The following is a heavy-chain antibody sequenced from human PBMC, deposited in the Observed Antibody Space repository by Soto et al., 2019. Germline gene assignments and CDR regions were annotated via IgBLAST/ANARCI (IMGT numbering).Heavy chain of an antibody. D-gene: IGHD4-17*01. CDR1: GFTFSSYG. CDR2: IWYDGSNK. CDR3: ARDASLENYGFDY. V-gene: IGHV3-33*01. Sequence: GGSLRLSCAASGFTFSSYGMHWVRQAPGKGLEWVAVIWYDGSNKYYADSAKGRFTISRDNSKNTLYLQMNSLRAEDTAVYYCARDASLENYGFDYWGQGTLVTVSS. J-gene: IGHJ4*02.